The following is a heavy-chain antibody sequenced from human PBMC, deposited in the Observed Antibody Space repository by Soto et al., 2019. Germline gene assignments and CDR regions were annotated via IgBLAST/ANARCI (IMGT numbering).Heavy chain of an antibody. D-gene: IGHD6-6*01. Sequence: ASVKVSCKASGYTFTGYYMHWVRQAPGQGLEWMGWINPNSGGTNYAQKFQDRVTMTRDTSISTAYMELSRLRSDDTAVYYCARSRRQVVYNGMDVWGQGTTVTVSS. CDR1: GYTFTGYY. V-gene: IGHV1-2*02. J-gene: IGHJ6*02. CDR3: ARSRRQVVYNGMDV. CDR2: INPNSGGT.